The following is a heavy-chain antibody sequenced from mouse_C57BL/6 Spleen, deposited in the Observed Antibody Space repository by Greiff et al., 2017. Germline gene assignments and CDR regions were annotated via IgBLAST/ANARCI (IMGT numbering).Heavy chain of an antibody. V-gene: IGHV1-82*01. CDR3: ARDYGSSYYAMDY. CDR1: GYAFSSSW. D-gene: IGHD1-1*01. J-gene: IGHJ4*01. CDR2: IYPGDGDT. Sequence: VKLQESGPELVKPGASVKISCKASGYAFSSSWMNWVKQRPGKGLEWIGRIYPGDGDTNYNGKFKGKATLTADKSSSTAYMQLSSLTSEDSAVYCCARDYGSSYYAMDYWGQGTSVTVSS.